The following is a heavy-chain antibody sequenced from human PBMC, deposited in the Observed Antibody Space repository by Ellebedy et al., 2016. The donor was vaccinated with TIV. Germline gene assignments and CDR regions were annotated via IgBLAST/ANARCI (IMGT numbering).Heavy chain of an antibody. CDR3: ASDSLDSSGWYCGGS. V-gene: IGHV3-48*03. J-gene: IGHJ5*02. CDR1: TFSFSTYD. D-gene: IGHD6-19*01. Sequence: GESLKISCAASTFSFSTYDMNWFRQAPGQRLEWLSFISSPAGVITDADSVRGRFTISRDNAKNSLYLQMNSLRAEDTAVYYCASDSLDSSGWYCGGSWGQGTLVTVAS. CDR2: ISSPAGVI.